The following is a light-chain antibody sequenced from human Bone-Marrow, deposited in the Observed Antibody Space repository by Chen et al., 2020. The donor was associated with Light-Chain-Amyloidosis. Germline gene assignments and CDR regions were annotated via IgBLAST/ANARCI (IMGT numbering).Light chain of an antibody. CDR2: RDN. CDR3: QSADSSGTYEVI. Sequence: SYELTQPPSVSVSPGQTARITCSGDDLPTKYAYWYQQKPGQAPVLVIHRDNERPSGISERFSGSSSGTTATVTISGVQAEDEADYHCQSADSSGTYEVIFGGGTKLTVL. V-gene: IGLV3-25*03. CDR1: DLPTKY. J-gene: IGLJ2*01.